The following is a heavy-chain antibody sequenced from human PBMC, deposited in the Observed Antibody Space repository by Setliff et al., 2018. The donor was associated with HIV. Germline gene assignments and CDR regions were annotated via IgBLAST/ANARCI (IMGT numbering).Heavy chain of an antibody. CDR2: IGPVGTST. D-gene: IGHD6-13*01. V-gene: IGHV3-23*01. CDR1: GFSFSRYA. J-gene: IGHJ4*02. CDR3: AKVQCTWYGGQGTFDS. Sequence: GGSLRLSCAASGFSFSRYAMGWVRQAPGKGLEWVAAIGPVGTSTYYADSVMGRFTISRDNSKNTLFLQMNSLRAEDTAIYYCAKVQCTWYGGQGTFDSWGQGTLVTVSS.